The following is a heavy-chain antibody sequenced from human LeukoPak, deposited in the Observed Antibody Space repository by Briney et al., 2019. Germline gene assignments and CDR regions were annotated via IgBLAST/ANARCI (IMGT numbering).Heavy chain of an antibody. CDR2: IYYSGST. J-gene: IGHJ6*03. V-gene: IGHV4-59*01. D-gene: IGHD6-19*01. CDR3: ARDTRYSSGWNKDYYYMDV. CDR1: GGSISSYY. Sequence: PSETLSLTCTVSGGSISSYYWSWIRQPPGKGLEWIGYIYYSGSTNYNPSLKSRVTISVDTSKNQFSLKLSSVTAADTAVYYCARDTRYSSGWNKDYYYMDVWGKGTTVTVSS.